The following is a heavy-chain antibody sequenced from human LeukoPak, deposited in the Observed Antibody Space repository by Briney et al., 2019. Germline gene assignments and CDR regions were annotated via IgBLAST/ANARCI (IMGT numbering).Heavy chain of an antibody. V-gene: IGHV3-30*02. CDR2: IRYDGSNK. J-gene: IGHJ4*02. D-gene: IGHD3-10*01. Sequence: GGSLRLSCTASGFTFSSYGMHWVRQAPGKGLEWVAFIRYDGSNKYYADSVKGRFTISRDNSKNTLYLQMNSLRAEDTAVYYCYGSGSYQFDYWGQGTLVTVSS. CDR3: YGSGSYQFDY. CDR1: GFTFSSYG.